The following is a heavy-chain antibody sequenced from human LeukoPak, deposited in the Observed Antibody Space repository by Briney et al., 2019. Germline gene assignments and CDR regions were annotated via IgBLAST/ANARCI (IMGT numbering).Heavy chain of an antibody. CDR3: ARAGWDATLLWFGELPHYYYYGMDV. CDR2: TYYRSKWYN. J-gene: IGHJ6*02. D-gene: IGHD3-10*01. V-gene: IGHV6-1*01. Sequence: SQTLSLTCAISGDSVSSNSAAWNWIRQSPSRGLEWLGRTYYRSKWYNDYAVSVKSRITINPDTSKNQFSLQLNSVTPEDTAVYYCARAGWDATLLWFGELPHYYYYGMDVWGQGTTVTVPS. CDR1: GDSVSSNSAA.